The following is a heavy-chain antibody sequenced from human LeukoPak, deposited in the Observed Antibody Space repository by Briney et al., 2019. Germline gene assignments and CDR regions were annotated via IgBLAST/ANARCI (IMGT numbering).Heavy chain of an antibody. CDR3: ARLRYSYGSKTDY. V-gene: IGHV4-39*01. CDR2: IYSSGST. CDR1: GGSISSSYYY. D-gene: IGHD5-18*01. Sequence: RASETLSLTCTVSGGSISSSYYYWGWIRQPPRKGLEWIGSIYSSGSTYYNPSLKSRVTISVDTSKNQFSLKLTSVTAADTAVYYCARLRYSYGSKTDYWGQGTLVTVSS. J-gene: IGHJ4*02.